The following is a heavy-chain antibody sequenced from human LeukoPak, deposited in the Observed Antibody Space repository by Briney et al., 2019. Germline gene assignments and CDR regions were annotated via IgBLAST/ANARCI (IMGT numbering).Heavy chain of an antibody. D-gene: IGHD3-16*01. J-gene: IGHJ3*02. CDR1: GGSISSSSYY. Sequence: PSETLSLTCTVSGGSISSSSYYWGWIRQPPGKGLEWIGYIYYRGNTNYNPSLKSRITISVDTSKKQFSLNLSSVTAADTAVYYCARGYDSRGYADAFDIWGQGTLVTVSS. CDR3: ARGYDSRGYADAFDI. V-gene: IGHV4-61*05. CDR2: IYYRGNT.